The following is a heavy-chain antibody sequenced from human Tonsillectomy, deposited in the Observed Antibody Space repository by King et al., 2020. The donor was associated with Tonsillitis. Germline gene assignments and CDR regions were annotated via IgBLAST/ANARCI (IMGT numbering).Heavy chain of an antibody. J-gene: IGHJ4*02. CDR1: GGTFSSYA. CDR2: IIPILGIA. V-gene: IGHV1-69*04. CDR3: AREAYYGSGSYAD. Sequence: QLVQSGAEVKKPGSSVKVSCKASGGTFSSYAISWVRQAPGQGLEWMGRIIPILGIANYAQKFQGRVTITADKSTSTAYMELSSLRSEDTAVYYCAREAYYGSGSYADWGQGTLVTVS. D-gene: IGHD3-10*01.